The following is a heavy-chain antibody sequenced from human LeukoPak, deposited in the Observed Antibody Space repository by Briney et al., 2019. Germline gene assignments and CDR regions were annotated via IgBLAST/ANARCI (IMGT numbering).Heavy chain of an antibody. V-gene: IGHV4-34*01. CDR2: INHSGST. CDR1: GGSFSGYY. D-gene: IGHD3-22*01. CDR3: ARYYYDSSGYYPFDY. Sequence: SETLSLTCAVYGGSFSGYYWSWIRQPPGKGLEWIGEINHSGSTNYNPSLKSRVTISVDTSKNQFSLKLSSVTAADTAVYYCARYYYDSSGYYPFDYWGQGTLVTVSS. J-gene: IGHJ4*02.